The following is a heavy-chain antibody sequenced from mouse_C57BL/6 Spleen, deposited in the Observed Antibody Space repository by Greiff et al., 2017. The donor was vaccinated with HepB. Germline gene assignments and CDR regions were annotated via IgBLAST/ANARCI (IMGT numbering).Heavy chain of an antibody. CDR2: IRNKANGYTT. V-gene: IGHV7-4*01. CDR1: GFTFTDYY. CDR3: VKAVGDYYGSSLFDY. J-gene: IGHJ2*01. D-gene: IGHD1-1*01. Sequence: EVQRVESGGGLVQPGASLRLSCAASGFTFTDYYMSWVRQPPGKAPEWLALIRNKANGYTTEYTASVKGRFTISRDNSQNILYLQMNTLRAEDSATYYCVKAVGDYYGSSLFDYWGQGTTLTVSS.